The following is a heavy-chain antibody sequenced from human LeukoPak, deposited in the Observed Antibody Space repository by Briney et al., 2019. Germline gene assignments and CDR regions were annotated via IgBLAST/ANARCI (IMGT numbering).Heavy chain of an antibody. J-gene: IGHJ5*02. CDR2: IYYSGST. CDR3: ARAVLGYYYGSGSYYNWFDP. Sequence: SETLSLTCTVSGGSISSYYWSWIRQPPGKGLEWIGYIYYSGSTNYNPSLKSRVTISVDTPKNQFSLKLSSVTAADTAVYYCARAVLGYYYGSGSYYNWFDPWGQGTLVTVSS. CDR1: GGSISSYY. D-gene: IGHD3-10*01. V-gene: IGHV4-59*01.